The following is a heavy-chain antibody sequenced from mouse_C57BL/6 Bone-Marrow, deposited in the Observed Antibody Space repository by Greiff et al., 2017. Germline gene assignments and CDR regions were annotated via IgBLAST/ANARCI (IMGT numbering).Heavy chain of an antibody. J-gene: IGHJ3*01. V-gene: IGHV1-26*01. D-gene: IGHD2-4*01. Sequence: VQLQQSGPELVKPGASVKISCKASGYTFTDYYMNWVKQSHGKSLEWIGDINPNNGGTSYNQKFKGKATLTVDKSSSTAYMELRSLTSEDSAVYYCSRFYYDYWGQGTLVTVSA. CDR1: GYTFTDYY. CDR3: SRFYYDY. CDR2: INPNNGGT.